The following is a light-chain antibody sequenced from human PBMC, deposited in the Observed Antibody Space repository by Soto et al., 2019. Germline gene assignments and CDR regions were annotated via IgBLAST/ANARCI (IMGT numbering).Light chain of an antibody. J-gene: IGLJ1*01. Sequence: QSALTQPPSVAGSPGQSVAISCTGTSSDVGSSNGVSWYQQPPGTAPKLMIYDVSNRPSGVPDRFSGSKSGNTASLTISGLQAEDEADYYCSSYTSSSTYVFGTGTKLTVL. V-gene: IGLV2-18*02. CDR3: SSYTSSSTYV. CDR2: DVS. CDR1: SSDVGSSNG.